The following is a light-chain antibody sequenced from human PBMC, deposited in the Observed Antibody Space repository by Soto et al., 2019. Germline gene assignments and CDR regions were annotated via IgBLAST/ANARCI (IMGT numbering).Light chain of an antibody. Sequence: DIQMTQSPSTLSASVGDRVTITCRASQSISSWLAWYQQKPGKAPTLLIYDASSLESGVPSRFSGSGSGTEFSLTISSRQPDDFATYYCQQYNSYSPWTFGQGTKVEIK. J-gene: IGKJ1*01. CDR2: DAS. CDR3: QQYNSYSPWT. V-gene: IGKV1-5*01. CDR1: QSISSW.